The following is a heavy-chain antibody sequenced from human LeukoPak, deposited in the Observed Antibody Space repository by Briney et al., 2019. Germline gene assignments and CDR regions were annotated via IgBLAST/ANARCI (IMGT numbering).Heavy chain of an antibody. D-gene: IGHD3-22*01. J-gene: IGHJ3*02. CDR1: GGSFSGYY. CDR3: AREDDSSGYYADDAFDI. CDR2: INHSGST. Sequence: PSETLSLTCAVYGGSFSGYYWSWIRQPPRKGLEWIGEINHSGSTNYNPSLKSRVTISVDTSKNQFSLKLSSVTAADTAVYHCAREDDSSGYYADDAFDIWGQGTMVTVSS. V-gene: IGHV4-34*01.